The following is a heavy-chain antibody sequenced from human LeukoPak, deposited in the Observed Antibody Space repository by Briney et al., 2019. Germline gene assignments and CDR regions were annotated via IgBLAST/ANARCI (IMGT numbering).Heavy chain of an antibody. D-gene: IGHD5-18*01. CDR3: ARQYDTAMVYFDY. V-gene: IGHV4-59*12. CDR2: IFYSGST. J-gene: IGHJ4*02. Sequence: SETLSLTCTVSGGSISTYYWSWIRQPPGKGLEWIGYIFYSGSTNYNPSLKSRVTISVDTSKNQFSLKLSSVTAADTAVYYCARQYDTAMVYFDYWGQGTLVTVSS. CDR1: GGSISTYY.